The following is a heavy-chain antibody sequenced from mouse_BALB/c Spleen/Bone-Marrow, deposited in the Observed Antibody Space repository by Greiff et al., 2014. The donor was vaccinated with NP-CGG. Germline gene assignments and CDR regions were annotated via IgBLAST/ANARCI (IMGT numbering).Heavy chain of an antibody. D-gene: IGHD2-1*01. CDR1: GFTFSDYG. Sequence: DVKLVESGGGLVQPGGSRKLSCAASGFTFSDYGMAWVRQAPGKGPEWVAFISNLAYSIYYADTVTGRFTISRENAKNTLYLEMSSLRSEDTAMYYCATIYYGNSYAMDYWGQGTPVTVSS. J-gene: IGHJ4*01. CDR2: ISNLAYSI. CDR3: ATIYYGNSYAMDY. V-gene: IGHV5-15*02.